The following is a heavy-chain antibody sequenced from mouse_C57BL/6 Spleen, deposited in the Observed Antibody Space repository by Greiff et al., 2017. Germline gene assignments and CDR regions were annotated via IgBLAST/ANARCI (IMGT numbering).Heavy chain of an antibody. CDR2: IDPSDSET. D-gene: IGHD1-1*01. J-gene: IGHJ2*01. CDR1: GYTFTSYW. V-gene: IGHV1-52*01. CDR3: ARRAITTVVAEGLDY. Sequence: QVQLKQPGAELVRPGSSVKLSCKASGYTFTSYWMHWVKQRPIQGLEWIGNIDPSDSETHYNQKFKDKATLTVDKSSSTAYMQLSSLTSEDSAVYYCARRAITTVVAEGLDYWGQGTTLTVSS.